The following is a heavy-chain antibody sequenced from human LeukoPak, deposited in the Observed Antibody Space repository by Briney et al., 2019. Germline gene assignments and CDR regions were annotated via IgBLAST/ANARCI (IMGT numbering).Heavy chain of an antibody. J-gene: IGHJ3*02. CDR1: GFIFNNYA. V-gene: IGHV3-23*01. D-gene: IGHD6-13*01. CDR3: VRGASSWEYTTFDI. Sequence: GGSLRLSCAASGFIFNNYAMHWVRQAPGKGLEWVSTIGGSGITTFYADSVKGRFTISRDNSKNAVFLQVNSLRAEDVAIYYCVRGASSWEYTTFDIWGQGTIVTVSS. CDR2: IGGSGITT.